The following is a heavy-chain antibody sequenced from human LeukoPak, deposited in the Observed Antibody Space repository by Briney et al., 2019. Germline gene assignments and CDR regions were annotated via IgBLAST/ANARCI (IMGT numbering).Heavy chain of an antibody. V-gene: IGHV1-69*13. D-gene: IGHD2-2*01. CDR1: GGTFSSYA. CDR3: ARGGDKYQLPGNWFDP. J-gene: IGHJ5*02. CDR2: IIPIFGTA. Sequence: GASVKVSCKASGGTFSSYAISWVRQAPGQGLEWMGGIIPIFGTANYAQKFQGRVTITADESTSTAYMELSSLRSEDTAVYYCARGGDKYQLPGNWFDPWGQGTLVTVSS.